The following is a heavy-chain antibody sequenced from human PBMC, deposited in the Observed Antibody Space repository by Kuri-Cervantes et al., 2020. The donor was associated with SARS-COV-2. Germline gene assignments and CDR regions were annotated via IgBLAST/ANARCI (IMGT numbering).Heavy chain of an antibody. V-gene: IGHV1-69*04. J-gene: IGHJ6*03. CDR2: IIPIPGTA. CDR3: ARGDIIVVPRPYYYYMDV. CDR1: GYSFTSYG. D-gene: IGHD2-15*01. Sequence: SVKVSCKGSGYSFTSYGIGWVRQAPGQGLEWMGRIIPIPGTANYAQKFQGRVTITADKSTSTAYMELSSLRSEDTAVYYCARGDIIVVPRPYYYYMDVWGKGTTVTVSS.